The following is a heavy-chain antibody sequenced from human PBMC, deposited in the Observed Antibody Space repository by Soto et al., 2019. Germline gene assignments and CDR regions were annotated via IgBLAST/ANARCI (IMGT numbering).Heavy chain of an antibody. V-gene: IGHV1-46*01. CDR2: INPSGGST. J-gene: IGHJ6*02. D-gene: IGHD3-3*01. CDR1: GYTFTSYY. CDR3: ARGGRITFFGVVKRYYHGMDV. Sequence: ASVKVSCKASGYTFTSYYMHWVRQAPGQGLEWMGIINPSGGSTSYAQKFQGRVTMTRDTSTSTVYMELSSLRSEDTAVYYCARGGRITFFGVVKRYYHGMDVWGQGTTVTVSS.